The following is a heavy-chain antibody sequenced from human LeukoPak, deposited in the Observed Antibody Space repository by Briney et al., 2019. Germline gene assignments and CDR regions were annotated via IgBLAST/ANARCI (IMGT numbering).Heavy chain of an antibody. V-gene: IGHV1-3*01. CDR1: GYTFTSYA. Sequence: AASVKVSCKASGYTFTSYAMHWVRQAPGQRLEWMGWINLGNGKTKYSQNFQDRVTITRDTSASTASMELSSLRSEDTAVYYCARGLWGNWNHDFWGQGTLVTVSS. CDR2: INLGNGKT. J-gene: IGHJ4*02. D-gene: IGHD1-1*01. CDR3: ARGLWGNWNHDF.